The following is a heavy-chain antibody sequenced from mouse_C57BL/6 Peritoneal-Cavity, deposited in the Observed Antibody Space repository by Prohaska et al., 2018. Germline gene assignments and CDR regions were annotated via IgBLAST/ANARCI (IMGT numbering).Heavy chain of an antibody. CDR2: INSGCSAI. Sequence: EVQLLETGGGLVQPGGSRGLSCEGSGFTFSGFWMSWVRQTPGKTLEWIGDINSGCSAINYAPSIKDRFTIFRDKDKSTLYLQMSNVRSEDTATYFCMRYGSSYWYFDVWGTGTTVTVSS. CDR1: GFTFSGFW. CDR3: MRYGSSYWYFDV. V-gene: IGHV11-2*01. J-gene: IGHJ1*03. D-gene: IGHD1-1*01.